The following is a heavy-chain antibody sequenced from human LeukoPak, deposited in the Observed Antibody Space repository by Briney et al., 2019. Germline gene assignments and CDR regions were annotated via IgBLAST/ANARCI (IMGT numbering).Heavy chain of an antibody. CDR3: ARIRRAAAGTPFDY. CDR1: GYSFTSYW. Sequence: GESLKISCEGSGYSFTSYWIGWVRQMPGKGLEWMGIIYPGDSDTRYSPSFRGQVTFSADKSTSTAYLQWSSLKASDTAMYYCARIRRAAAGTPFDYWGQGTLVSVSS. V-gene: IGHV5-51*01. J-gene: IGHJ4*02. D-gene: IGHD6-13*01. CDR2: IYPGDSDT.